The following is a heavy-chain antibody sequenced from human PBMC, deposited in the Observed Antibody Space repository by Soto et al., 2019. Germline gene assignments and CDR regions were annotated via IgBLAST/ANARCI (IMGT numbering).Heavy chain of an antibody. CDR3: ARDSXYXXXXXXYXYGMDV. CDR1: GGTFSSYA. CDR2: IIPIFGTA. V-gene: IGHV1-69*12. J-gene: IGHJ6*02. Sequence: QVQLVQSGAEVKKPGSSVKVSCKASGGTFSSYAISWVRQAPGQGLEWMGGIIPIFGTANYAQKVQVRGPIAADESTSTAYMELSSRRSEDTAVYYCARDSXYXXXXXXYXYGMDVWGQGSTVTVSS. D-gene: IGHD2-15*01.